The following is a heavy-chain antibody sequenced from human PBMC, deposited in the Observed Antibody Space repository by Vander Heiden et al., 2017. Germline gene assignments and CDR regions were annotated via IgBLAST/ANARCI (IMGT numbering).Heavy chain of an antibody. V-gene: IGHV4-39*01. J-gene: IGHJ4*02. CDR2: IYYSRST. D-gene: IGHD2-2*01. CDR1: GASISSRSFS. Sequence: QVQLQESGPGLLRPSETLSLTCTVSGASISSRSFSWGWIRQAPGKGLEWIASIYYSRSTYYNPSLKSRVAISVDTSKNEFSLKVTSVTAADTAVYYCARQHIVIVPAVLLTGDFDFWGQGTLVTVSS. CDR3: ARQHIVIVPAVLLTGDFDF.